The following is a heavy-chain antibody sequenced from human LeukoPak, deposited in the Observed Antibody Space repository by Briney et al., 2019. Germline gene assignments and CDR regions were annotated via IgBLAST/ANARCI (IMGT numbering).Heavy chain of an antibody. CDR1: GYTFTSYD. D-gene: IGHD6-19*01. CDR3: ARDRGIAVAGTLYYYYYYMDV. V-gene: IGHV1-8*02. Sequence: ASVKVSCKASGYTFTSYDINWVRQATGQGLEWMGWMNPNSGNTGYAQKFQGRVTMTTDTSTSTAYMELRSLRSDDTAVYYCARDRGIAVAGTLYYYYYYMDVWGKGTTVTISS. J-gene: IGHJ6*03. CDR2: MNPNSGNT.